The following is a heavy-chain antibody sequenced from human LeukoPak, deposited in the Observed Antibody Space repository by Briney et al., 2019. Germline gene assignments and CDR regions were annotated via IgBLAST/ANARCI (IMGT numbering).Heavy chain of an antibody. V-gene: IGHV3-23*01. D-gene: IGHD3-22*01. CDR1: GFTFSSYA. CDR2: ISGSGGST. Sequence: GGSLRLSCAASGFTFSSYAMSWVRQAPGKGLEWVSAISGSGGSTYYADSVKGRFTISRDNPKNTLYLQMNSLRAEDTAVYYCAKVSYYDSSGFFDYWGQGTLVTVSS. J-gene: IGHJ4*02. CDR3: AKVSYYDSSGFFDY.